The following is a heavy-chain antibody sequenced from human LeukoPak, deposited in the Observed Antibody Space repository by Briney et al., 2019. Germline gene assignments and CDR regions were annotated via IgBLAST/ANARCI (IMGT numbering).Heavy chain of an antibody. CDR2: INSDGSST. D-gene: IGHD3-22*01. Sequence: GGSLRLSCAVSGFTFSNYWMHWVRQAPGKGLVYVSRINSDGSSTTYADSVKGRITISRDNAKNTLYLQMNSLRAEDTAVYYCARGHSSGYSYDAFDIWGQATMVTVSS. V-gene: IGHV3-74*01. J-gene: IGHJ3*02. CDR3: ARGHSSGYSYDAFDI. CDR1: GFTFSNYW.